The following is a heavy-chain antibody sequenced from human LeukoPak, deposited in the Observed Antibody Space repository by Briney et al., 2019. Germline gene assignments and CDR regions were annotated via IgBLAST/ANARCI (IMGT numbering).Heavy chain of an antibody. J-gene: IGHJ6*03. Sequence: SETLSLTCTVSGGSISTYFLYWLRQPPGKGLEWIGFVYYTGSTDYNPSLKSRVSISVDTSKNQFSLKLSSVTVADTAVYYCARPVSKGYSDYYMDVWGKGTTVTVSS. D-gene: IGHD5-12*01. CDR3: ARPVSKGYSDYYMDV. V-gene: IGHV4-59*08. CDR1: GGSISTYF. CDR2: VYYTGST.